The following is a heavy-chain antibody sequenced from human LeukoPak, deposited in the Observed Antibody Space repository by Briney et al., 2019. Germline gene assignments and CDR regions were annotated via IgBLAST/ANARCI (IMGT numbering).Heavy chain of an antibody. J-gene: IGHJ3*02. CDR3: ARVPWPYHFKGAFDI. V-gene: IGHV4-34*01. Sequence: SETLSLTCAVYGGSFSGYYWSWIRQPPGKGLEWIGEINHSGSTNYNPSLKSRVTISVDTSKNQFSLKLSSVTAADTAVYYCARVPWPYHFKGAFDIWGQGTMVTVSS. CDR2: INHSGST. D-gene: IGHD3-3*02. CDR1: GGSFSGYY.